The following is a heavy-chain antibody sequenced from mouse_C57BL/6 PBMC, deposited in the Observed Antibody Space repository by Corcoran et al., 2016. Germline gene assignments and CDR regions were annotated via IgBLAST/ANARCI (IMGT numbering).Heavy chain of an antibody. CDR3: ATGATVPFAY. CDR1: GYTFTTYG. V-gene: IGHV9-3*01. J-gene: IGHJ3*01. D-gene: IGHD1-1*01. Sequence: QIQLVQSGPELKKPGETVKISCTASGYTFTTYGMSWVKQAPGKGLKWMGWINTYSGVPTYADDFKGRFAFSLETSASTAYLQINNLKNEDTATYFCATGATVPFAYWGQGTLVTVSA. CDR2: INTYSGVP.